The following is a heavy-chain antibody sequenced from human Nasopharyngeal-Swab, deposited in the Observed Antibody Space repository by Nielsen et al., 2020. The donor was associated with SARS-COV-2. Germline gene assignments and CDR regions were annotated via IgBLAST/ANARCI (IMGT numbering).Heavy chain of an antibody. Sequence: GESLKISCAASGFTFNNYNFNWVRQAPGKGLEWVSYISSNSSYIYYADSVKGRFTISRDNAKNSLYLQMNSLRAEDTAVYYCARDGLDYDFWSAYFMDVWGQGATVTVSS. J-gene: IGHJ6*02. V-gene: IGHV3-21*01. CDR1: GFTFNNYN. CDR3: ARDGLDYDFWSAYFMDV. CDR2: ISSNSSYI. D-gene: IGHD3-3*01.